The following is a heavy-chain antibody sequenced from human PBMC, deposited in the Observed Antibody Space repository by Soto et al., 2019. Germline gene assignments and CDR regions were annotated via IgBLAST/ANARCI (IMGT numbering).Heavy chain of an antibody. D-gene: IGHD6-13*01. Sequence: QVQLQESGPGLVKPSETLSLTCTVSGGSISSYYWSWIRQPPGKGLEWIGYIYYSGSTNYNPSLKSRVTISVDTSKNQFSLKLSSVTAADTAVYYCAKAYSSSWYGGMDVWGQGTTVTVSS. J-gene: IGHJ6*02. V-gene: IGHV4-59*01. CDR2: IYYSGST. CDR1: GGSISSYY. CDR3: AKAYSSSWYGGMDV.